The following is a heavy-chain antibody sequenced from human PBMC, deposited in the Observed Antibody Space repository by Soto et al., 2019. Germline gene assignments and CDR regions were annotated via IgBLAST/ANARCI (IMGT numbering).Heavy chain of an antibody. CDR3: AILYYYDSGDYYSNYQYYGMDV. CDR1: GFTFTSFY. D-gene: IGHD3-22*01. Sequence: RASVKVSCKASGFTFTSFYMHWVRQAPGQGPEWMGIMHPYGGSTGYAQKFQGRVTLTRDTSTRTDYMELSSLRSDDTAVYYCAILYYYDSGDYYSNYQYYGMDVWGQGTTVTV. CDR2: MHPYGGST. J-gene: IGHJ6*02. V-gene: IGHV1-46*01.